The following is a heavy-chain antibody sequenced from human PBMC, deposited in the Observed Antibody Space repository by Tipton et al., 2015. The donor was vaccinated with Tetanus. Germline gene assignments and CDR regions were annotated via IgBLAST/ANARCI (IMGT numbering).Heavy chain of an antibody. CDR3: ARGDTAMVMPYYYGMDV. Sequence: TLSLTCTVSGGSISSTNYYWGWIRQPPGKGLEWIGSIYNTGNAYYNPALTSRVTMSVDTSKIQFSLRLRSVTAADTAVYYCARGDTAMVMPYYYGMDVWGQGTTVTVSS. J-gene: IGHJ6*02. V-gene: IGHV4-39*07. CDR1: GGSISSTNYY. CDR2: IYNTGNA. D-gene: IGHD5-18*01.